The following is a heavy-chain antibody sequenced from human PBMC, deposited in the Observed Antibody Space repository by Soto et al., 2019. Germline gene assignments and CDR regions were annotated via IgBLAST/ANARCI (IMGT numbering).Heavy chain of an antibody. V-gene: IGHV3-15*01. D-gene: IGHD3-22*01. J-gene: IGHJ4*02. CDR2: IKSKTDGGTT. Sequence: GSLRLSCAASGFTFSNAWMSWVRQAPGKGLEWVGRIKSKTDGGTTDYAAPVKGRFTISRDDSKNTLYLQMNSLKTEDTAVYYCTTEKLYYYDSSGYYQFDYWGQGTLVTVSS. CDR1: GFTFSNAW. CDR3: TTEKLYYYDSSGYYQFDY.